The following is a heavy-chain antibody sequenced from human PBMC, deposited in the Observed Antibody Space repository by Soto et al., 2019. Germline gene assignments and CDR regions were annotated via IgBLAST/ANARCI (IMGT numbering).Heavy chain of an antibody. D-gene: IGHD6-6*01. V-gene: IGHV3-23*01. Sequence: PGGSLRLSCAASGFTFNSYVMSWVRQAPGKGLEWVSAMTGSGDSTYYSDSVKGRFTISRDNPKNTLYLQMNSLTAEDTAVYYCAKGSASARPYYFDYWGQGTLVTVYS. CDR2: MTGSGDST. CDR1: GFTFNSYV. CDR3: AKGSASARPYYFDY. J-gene: IGHJ4*02.